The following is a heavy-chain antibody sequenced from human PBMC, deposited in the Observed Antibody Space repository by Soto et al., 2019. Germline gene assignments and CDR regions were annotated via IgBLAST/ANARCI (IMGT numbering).Heavy chain of an antibody. CDR1: GYSFSTYA. J-gene: IGHJ4*02. CDR2: ISGSGDNT. V-gene: IGHV3-23*01. CDR3: AKETLASAYADY. D-gene: IGHD2-2*01. Sequence: EVQLLDSGGGLVQPGGSLRLSCAASGYSFSTYAMSWVRQAPGKGLEWVSAISGSGDNTYYADSVKGRFTISRDNSKNTLYLQMNSLRAEDTAVYYCAKETLASAYADYWGQGTLVTVSS.